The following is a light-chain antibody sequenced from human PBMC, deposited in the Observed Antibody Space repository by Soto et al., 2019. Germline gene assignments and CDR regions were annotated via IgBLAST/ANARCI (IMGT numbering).Light chain of an antibody. Sequence: EIVMTQSPATLSVSPGERATLSCRASHSVTSNLAWYQQRPGQAPRLLIYGASTRATGIPARFSGSGSGTEFSLTISILQSEDFAVYYCQQYNKWPLFTFGPGTRVDMK. CDR3: QQYNKWPLFT. CDR1: HSVTSN. V-gene: IGKV3-15*01. J-gene: IGKJ3*01. CDR2: GAS.